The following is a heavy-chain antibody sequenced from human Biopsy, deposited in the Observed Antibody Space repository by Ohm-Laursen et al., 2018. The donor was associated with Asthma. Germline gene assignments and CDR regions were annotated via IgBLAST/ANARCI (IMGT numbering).Heavy chain of an antibody. J-gene: IGHJ4*01. CDR1: GFTFSTSW. CDR2: IKEDGSEK. CDR3: AKSADYYDSTDYLDF. V-gene: IGHV3-7*05. D-gene: IGHD3-22*01. Sequence: SLRLSCAASGFTFSTSWMTWVRQAPGKGLEWVANIKEDGSEKNYVDSVKGRFTISRDNAKNSLYLQMQSLRPEDTAFYYCAKSADYYDSTDYLDFWGRGTLVTVSS.